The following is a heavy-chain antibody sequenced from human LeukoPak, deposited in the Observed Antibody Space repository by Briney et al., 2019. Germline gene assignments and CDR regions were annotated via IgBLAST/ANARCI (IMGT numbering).Heavy chain of an antibody. CDR3: ARHVAYYYDSSGYPDF. CDR2: IYYSGST. CDR1: GGSISSYY. J-gene: IGHJ4*02. D-gene: IGHD3-22*01. Sequence: PSETLSLTCTVSGGSISSYYWSWIRQPPGKGLEWIGYIYYSGSTNYNPSLKSRVTIPVDTSKNQFSLRLTSVTAADTAIYYCARHVAYYYDSSGYPDFWGQGTLVTVSS. V-gene: IGHV4-59*08.